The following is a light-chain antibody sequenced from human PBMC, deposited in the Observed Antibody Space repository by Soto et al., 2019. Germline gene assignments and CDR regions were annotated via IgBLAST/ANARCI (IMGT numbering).Light chain of an antibody. CDR1: QDIAIY. V-gene: IGKV1-39*01. CDR2: AAS. Sequence: GDRVTITGRASQDIAIYLAWYQQKPGEAPKLLIYAASTLYGGVPSRFSGSGSGTDFTLTITSLQPEDFASYYCQQTYSTPWTFGLGTKVDIK. J-gene: IGKJ1*01. CDR3: QQTYSTPWT.